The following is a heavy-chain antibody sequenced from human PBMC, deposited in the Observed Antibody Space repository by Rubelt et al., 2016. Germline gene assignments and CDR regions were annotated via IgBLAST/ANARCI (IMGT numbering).Heavy chain of an antibody. Sequence: VVQPGGSLRLSCTASGFTFSTYAMSWVRQAPGKGLEWVAAIGGSGAATYYAESLKGRFTVSRDNSKNMLFLQMSNLTAEDTALYYCAKERDLGDYGDFDYWGQGSLVTVS. CDR1: GFTFSTYA. CDR2: IGGSGAAT. J-gene: IGHJ4*02. V-gene: IGHV3-23*01. CDR3: AKERDLGDYGDFDY. D-gene: IGHD4-17*01.